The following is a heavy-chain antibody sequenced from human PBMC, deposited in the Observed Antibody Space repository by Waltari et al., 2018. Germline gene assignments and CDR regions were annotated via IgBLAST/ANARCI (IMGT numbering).Heavy chain of an antibody. Sequence: QVQLQESGPSLVRPSATLSLTCSVSGDSIKRGNYFWAWVRQPAKKGLEWIGRIYTNGDTHYNPSLQSRATISVYTSKNQISLNLRSLSAADTAVYYCARDRNYAEFYFDHWGPGILVTVSS. CDR3: ARDRNYAEFYFDH. D-gene: IGHD1-7*01. J-gene: IGHJ4*02. CDR1: GDSIKRGNYF. V-gene: IGHV4-61*02. CDR2: IYTNGDT.